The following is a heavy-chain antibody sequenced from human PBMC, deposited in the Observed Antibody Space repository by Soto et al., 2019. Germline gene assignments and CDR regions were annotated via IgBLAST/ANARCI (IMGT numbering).Heavy chain of an antibody. V-gene: IGHV3-21*01. J-gene: IGHJ4*02. CDR2: ISSSWTYI. CDR1: GFPFGIYT. Sequence: PGGSLRLSCETSGFPFGIYTMNWVRQAPGKGLEWVSSISSSWTYIDYADSVEGRFAISRDDAKNSVFLEMTSLRVHDTAVYYCAREGNYHQFWGQGTLVTVSS. CDR3: AREGNYHQF. D-gene: IGHD1-7*01.